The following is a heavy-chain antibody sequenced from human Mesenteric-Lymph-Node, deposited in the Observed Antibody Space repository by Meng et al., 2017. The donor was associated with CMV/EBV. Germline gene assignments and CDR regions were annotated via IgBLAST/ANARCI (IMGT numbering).Heavy chain of an antibody. D-gene: IGHD5-12*01. Sequence: SCGTSGFTFRSHWMHWVRQAPGKGLMWVSRIYTEESSATYADSVKGRFTISRDDAKDTLYLQISSLRAEDTAVYYCVRGNTGYGNFDYWGQGALVTVSS. J-gene: IGHJ4*02. V-gene: IGHV3-74*01. CDR3: VRGNTGYGNFDY. CDR1: GFTFRSHW. CDR2: IYTEESSA.